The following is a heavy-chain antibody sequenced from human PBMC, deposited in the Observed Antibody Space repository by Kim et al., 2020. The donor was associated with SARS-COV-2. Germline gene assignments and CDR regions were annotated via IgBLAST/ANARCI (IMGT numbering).Heavy chain of an antibody. V-gene: IGHV3-30-3*01. CDR2: ISYDGSNK. D-gene: IGHD5-12*01. Sequence: GGSLRLSCAASGFTFSSYAMHWVRQAPGKGLEWVAVISYDGSNKYYADSVKGRFTISRDNSKNTLYLQMNSLRAEDTAVYYCAREAWLRLRDAFDIWGQGTMVTVSS. CDR1: GFTFSSYA. J-gene: IGHJ3*02. CDR3: AREAWLRLRDAFDI.